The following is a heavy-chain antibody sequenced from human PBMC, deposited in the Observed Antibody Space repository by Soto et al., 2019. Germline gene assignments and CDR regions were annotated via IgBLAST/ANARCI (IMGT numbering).Heavy chain of an antibody. CDR2: VYYSGTT. D-gene: IGHD1-26*01. V-gene: IGHV4-30-4*01. J-gene: IGHJ4*02. Sequence: SSETLSLTCTVSGGSIRNGDYYWGWIRQPPGKGLEWIGYVYYSGTTYSHPSLNSRVSISVDTSENQFSLRLTSVTAADTAVYYCVTVNLVGAAYYFDYWGPGTLVTVSS. CDR1: GGSIRNGDYY. CDR3: VTVNLVGAAYYFDY.